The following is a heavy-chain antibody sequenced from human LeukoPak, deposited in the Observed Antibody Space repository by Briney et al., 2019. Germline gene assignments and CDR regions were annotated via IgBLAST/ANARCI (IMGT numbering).Heavy chain of an antibody. V-gene: IGHV3-20*04. CDR2: ISWNADST. CDR1: GFTFGDYG. CDR3: ARGPKPKLWFGELWADV. D-gene: IGHD3-10*01. J-gene: IGHJ6*02. Sequence: PGGSLRLSCVASGFTFGDYGMSWIRQAPGKGLEWVSGISWNADSTGHADSVKGRFTISRDNAKNSLYLQMDSLRAEDTAVYYCARGPKPKLWFGELWADVWGQGTTVTVSS.